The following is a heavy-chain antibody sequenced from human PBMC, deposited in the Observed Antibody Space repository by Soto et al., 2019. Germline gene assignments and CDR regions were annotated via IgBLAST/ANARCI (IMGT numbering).Heavy chain of an antibody. Sequence: QVQLVESGGGVVQPGRSLRLSCAASGFTFSSYGMHWVRQAPGKGLEWVAVISYDGSNKYYADSVKGRFTISRDNSKNTLYLQMNSLRAEDTAVYYCAKDRGWPAERYYYGMDVWGQGTTVTVSS. J-gene: IGHJ6*02. V-gene: IGHV3-30*18. CDR2: ISYDGSNK. D-gene: IGHD1-1*01. CDR1: GFTFSSYG. CDR3: AKDRGWPAERYYYGMDV.